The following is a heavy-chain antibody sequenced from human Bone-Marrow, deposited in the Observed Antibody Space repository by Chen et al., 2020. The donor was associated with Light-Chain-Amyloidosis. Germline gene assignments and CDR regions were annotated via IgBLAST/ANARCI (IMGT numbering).Heavy chain of an antibody. Sequence: EVQLVESGGGLVQPGRSLRLSCTASGFTFGDYAMRWFRQAPGKGLEWVGFIRSKAYGGTTEYAASVKGRFTISRDDSKSIAYLQMNSLKTEDTAVYYCTRVVVVAATLPRYYYGMDVWGQGTTVTVSS. CDR3: TRVVVVAATLPRYYYGMDV. CDR1: GFTFGDYA. J-gene: IGHJ6*02. V-gene: IGHV3-49*03. D-gene: IGHD2-15*01. CDR2: IRSKAYGGTT.